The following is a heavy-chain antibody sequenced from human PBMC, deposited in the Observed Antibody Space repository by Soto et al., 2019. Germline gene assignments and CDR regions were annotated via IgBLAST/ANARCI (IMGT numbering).Heavy chain of an antibody. V-gene: IGHV3-30-3*01. J-gene: IGHJ5*02. D-gene: IGHD6-13*01. CDR2: VSFNGSNK. CDR1: GFTFSTHA. CDR3: ARDQTGITTAGGGRIDR. Sequence: QVQLVESGGGVVQPGRSLRLSCAASGFTFSTHAMHWVRQAPGKGLECVAIVSFNGSNKYYADSVKGRFTISRDNSKKTIYLQMSGLTPENTAFYYCARDQTGITTAGGGRIDRWGQGTLVTVSS.